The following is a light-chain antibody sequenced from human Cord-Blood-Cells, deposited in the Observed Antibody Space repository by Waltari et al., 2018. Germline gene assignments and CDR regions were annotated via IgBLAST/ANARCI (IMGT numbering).Light chain of an antibody. J-gene: IGKJ2*03. CDR3: QQSYSTPYS. CDR2: AAS. Sequence: DIQMTQSPSSLSASVGDRVTITCRESQSISSYLKWYQQKPGKAPKLLIYAASSLQSGVPSMFSGSRSGTHFTLTISSLQPEDFATYYCQQSYSTPYSFGQGTKLEIK. CDR1: QSISSY. V-gene: IGKV1-39*01.